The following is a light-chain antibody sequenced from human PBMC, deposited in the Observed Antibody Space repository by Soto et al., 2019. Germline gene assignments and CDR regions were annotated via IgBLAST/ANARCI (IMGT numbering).Light chain of an antibody. V-gene: IGKV2-24*01. CDR2: KTS. J-gene: IGKJ1*01. CDR3: RQATQFPWT. CDR1: DSLVHSDGNTY. Sequence: DIVITQTPLSSPVTLGQPASTSCRSNDSLVHSDGNTYLNWLKKRPGQPPRLLIYKTSDRFSGVPDRFRGSGAGTDFTLEISRVEPEDVGFYYCRQATQFPWTFGQGTKVDI.